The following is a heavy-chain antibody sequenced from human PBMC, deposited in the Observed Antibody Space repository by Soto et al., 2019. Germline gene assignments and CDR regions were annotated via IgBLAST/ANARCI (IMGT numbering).Heavy chain of an antibody. CDR3: AKDRVGGTFYTPLGF. J-gene: IGHJ4*02. V-gene: IGHV3-30*18. CDR1: GFNFDNYG. Sequence: GGSLRLSCQASGFNFDNYGMHWVRQAPGKGLEWVAVITYDGSFQYYADSVKGRFTISRDNSKNTLFPHLNTLKPEDTAVYHCAKDRVGGTFYTPLGFWGQGXLVTVYS. D-gene: IGHD1-7*01. CDR2: ITYDGSFQ.